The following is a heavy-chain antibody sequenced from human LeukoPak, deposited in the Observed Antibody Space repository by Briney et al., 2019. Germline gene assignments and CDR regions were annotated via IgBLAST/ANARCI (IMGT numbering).Heavy chain of an antibody. CDR3: AKDMHISGRGIDY. Sequence: PGGSLRLSCAASGFTFDDYAMHWVRQAPGKGLEWVSGISWNSGSIGYADSVKGRFTISRDNAKNSLYLQMNSLRAEDTALYYCAKDMHISGRGIDYWGQGTLVTVSS. V-gene: IGHV3-9*01. CDR2: ISWNSGSI. CDR1: GFTFDDYA. D-gene: IGHD6-19*01. J-gene: IGHJ4*02.